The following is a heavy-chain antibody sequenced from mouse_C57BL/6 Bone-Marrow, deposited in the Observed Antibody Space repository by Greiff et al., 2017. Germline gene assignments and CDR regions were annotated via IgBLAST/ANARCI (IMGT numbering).Heavy chain of an antibody. J-gene: IGHJ4*01. CDR3: ARVYYGYLYAMDY. Sequence: VQLKESGGGLVKPGGSLKLSCAASGFTFSSYAMSWVRQTPEKRLEWVATISDGGSYTYYPDNVKGRFTISRDNAKNNLYLQMSHLKSEDTAMDYCARVYYGYLYAMDYWGQGTSVTVSS. V-gene: IGHV5-4*01. D-gene: IGHD2-2*01. CDR2: ISDGGSYT. CDR1: GFTFSSYA.